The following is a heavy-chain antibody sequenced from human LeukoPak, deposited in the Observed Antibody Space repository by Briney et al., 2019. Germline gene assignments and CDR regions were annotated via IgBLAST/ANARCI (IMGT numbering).Heavy chain of an antibody. CDR3: AKDLSWYHGSGSPVWFDP. Sequence: PGGSLRLSCAASGFTFSSYAMSWVRQAPGKGLEWVSAISGSGGSTYYADSVKGRFTISRDNSKNTLYLQMNSLRAEDTAVYYCAKDLSWYHGSGSPVWFDPWGQGTLVTVSS. CDR1: GFTFSSYA. CDR2: ISGSGGST. J-gene: IGHJ5*02. V-gene: IGHV3-23*01. D-gene: IGHD3-10*01.